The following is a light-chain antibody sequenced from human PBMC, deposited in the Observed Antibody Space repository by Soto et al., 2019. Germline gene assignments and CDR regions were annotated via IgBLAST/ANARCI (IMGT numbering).Light chain of an antibody. V-gene: IGLV2-23*01. CDR3: CSYAGSSTRV. Sequence: QSVLTQPASVSGSPGQSITISCTGTSSDVSWYQQHPDKAPKLMIYEGSKRPSGVSNRFYGSKSGNTASLTISGLQAEDEADYYCCSYAGSSTRVFGGGTKLTVL. CDR2: EGS. J-gene: IGLJ3*02. CDR1: SSDV.